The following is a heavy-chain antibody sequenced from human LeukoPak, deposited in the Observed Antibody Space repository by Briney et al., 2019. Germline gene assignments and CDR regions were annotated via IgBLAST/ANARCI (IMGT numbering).Heavy chain of an antibody. CDR1: GGTFSSYA. D-gene: IGHD4-17*01. CDR2: ITPIFGTA. V-gene: IGHV1-69*05. J-gene: IGHJ5*02. Sequence: SVKVSCKASGGTFSSYAISWVRQAPGQGLEWMGGITPIFGTANYAQKFQGRVTITTDESTSTAYMELSSLRSEDTAVYYCARDQDYGNWFDPWGQGTLVTVSS. CDR3: ARDQDYGNWFDP.